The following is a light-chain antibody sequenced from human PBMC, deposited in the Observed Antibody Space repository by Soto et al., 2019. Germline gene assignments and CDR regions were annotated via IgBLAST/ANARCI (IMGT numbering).Light chain of an antibody. V-gene: IGKV1-39*01. J-gene: IGKJ1*01. Sequence: DIQMTQSPSSLSASVGDRVTITCRASQSISSYLNWYQQKQGKAHKXLIYAASSLQSGVPSRFSGSGSGTDFTLTISSLQPEDFETYYCQQSYSTRRTFGQGTKVDIK. CDR1: QSISSY. CDR2: AAS. CDR3: QQSYSTRRT.